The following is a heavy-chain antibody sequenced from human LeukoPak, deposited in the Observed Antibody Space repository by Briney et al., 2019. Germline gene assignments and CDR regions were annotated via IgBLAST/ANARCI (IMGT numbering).Heavy chain of an antibody. CDR1: GYTFTNYA. J-gene: IGHJ4*02. CDR3: ARRSDGYCSGGSCLSFDY. Sequence: GASVKVSRKASGYTFTNYAMHWVRQAPGQRLQWMGYINPVDGDTKYSQEFQGRVTMTRDTSINTAYMELSRLRSDDTAVYFCARRSDGYCSGGSCLSFDYWGQGTLVTVSS. V-gene: IGHV1-3*01. D-gene: IGHD2-15*01. CDR2: INPVDGDT.